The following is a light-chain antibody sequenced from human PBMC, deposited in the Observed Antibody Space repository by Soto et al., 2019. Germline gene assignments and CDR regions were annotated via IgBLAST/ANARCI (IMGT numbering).Light chain of an antibody. Sequence: QSVLTQPPSVSAAPGQKVTISCSGSISSIGSNYVSWYQQLPGTAPKLLIHDNDKRPSGIPDRFSGSKSGTSATLGITGLQTGDEADYYCGTWDSSLSAGVFGTGTKLTV. V-gene: IGLV1-51*01. CDR1: ISSIGSNY. CDR3: GTWDSSLSAGV. CDR2: DND. J-gene: IGLJ1*01.